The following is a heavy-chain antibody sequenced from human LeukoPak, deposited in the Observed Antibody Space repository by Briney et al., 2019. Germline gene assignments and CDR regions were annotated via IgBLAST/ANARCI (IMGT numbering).Heavy chain of an antibody. J-gene: IGHJ4*02. CDR3: ASEVATTDY. Sequence: GGSLRLSCAASGFTFSSYEMNWVRQAPGKGLEWVSYISSSGSTIYYADSVKGRFTISRDNAKNSLYLQMNSLRAEDTAVYYCASEVATTDYWGQGTLVTVSS. V-gene: IGHV3-48*03. D-gene: IGHD5-12*01. CDR2: ISSSGSTI. CDR1: GFTFSSYE.